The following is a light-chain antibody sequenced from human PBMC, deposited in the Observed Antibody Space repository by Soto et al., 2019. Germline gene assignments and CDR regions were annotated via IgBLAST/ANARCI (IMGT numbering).Light chain of an antibody. CDR1: QTMSNY. V-gene: IGKV1-39*01. J-gene: IGKJ2*02. Sequence: DLQMTQSPSSLSASVGDRVTITCRAIQTMSNYLHWYQQKPGKAPKNLIYAISTLESGVPSRFTGSGSGTDFTLTISSLQPEDFAIYYCQQSYSTPCAFGQGTKVEIK. CDR3: QQSYSTPCA. CDR2: AIS.